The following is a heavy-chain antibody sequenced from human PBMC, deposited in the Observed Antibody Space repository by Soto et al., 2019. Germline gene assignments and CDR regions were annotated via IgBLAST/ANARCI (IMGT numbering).Heavy chain of an antibody. CDR2: ISSSSSTI. Sequence: EVQLVESGGGLVQPGGSLRLSCAASGFTFSSYSMNWVRQAPGKGLEWVSYISSSSSTIYYADSVKGRFTISRDNAKNSRSLKMNSLRDEDTAVYYCARDPYLLLPKGMAVWAKGTTVPVSS. CDR1: GFTFSSYS. V-gene: IGHV3-48*02. CDR3: ARDPYLLLPKGMAV. D-gene: IGHD2-15*01. J-gene: IGHJ6*04.